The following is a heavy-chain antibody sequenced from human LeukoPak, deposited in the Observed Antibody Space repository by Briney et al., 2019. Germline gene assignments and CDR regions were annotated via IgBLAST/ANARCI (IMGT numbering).Heavy chain of an antibody. D-gene: IGHD6-19*01. CDR3: AKDQIGWAPGYSSGPLDY. CDR1: GFSYSSYG. CDR2: ISHDGNDN. V-gene: IGHV3-30*18. Sequence: GRSLRLSCAASGFSYSSYGMHWVRQAPGKGLEWVAVISHDGNDNYYADSVKGRFTISRDNYKNTVYLEMHSLRAEDTAVYYCAKDQIGWAPGYSSGPLDYWGQGTLVIVSS. J-gene: IGHJ4*02.